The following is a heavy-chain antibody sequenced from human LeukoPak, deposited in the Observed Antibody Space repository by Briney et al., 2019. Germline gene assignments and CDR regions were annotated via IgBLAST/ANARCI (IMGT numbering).Heavy chain of an antibody. J-gene: IGHJ4*02. CDR2: INHSGST. D-gene: IGHD3-10*01. CDR3: ATNPGPLWFGESSLNY. V-gene: IGHV4-34*01. CDR1: GGSFSGYY. Sequence: PSETLSLTCAVYGGSFSGYYWSWIRQPPGKGLEWIGEINHSGSTNYNPSLKSRVTISVDTSKNQFSLKLSSVTAADTAVYYCATNPGPLWFGESSLNYWGQGTLVTVSS.